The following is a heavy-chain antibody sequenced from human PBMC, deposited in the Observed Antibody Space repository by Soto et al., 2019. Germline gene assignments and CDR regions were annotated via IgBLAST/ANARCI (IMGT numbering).Heavy chain of an antibody. V-gene: IGHV3-13*01. J-gene: IGHJ4*02. CDR1: GFTFSSYD. CDR3: ARGHGSGSYHNPLFDY. CDR2: IGTAGDT. Sequence: GGSLRLSCAASGFTFSSYDMHWVRQATGKGLEWVSAIGTAGDTYYPGSVKGRFTISRENAKNSLYLQMNSLRAGDTAVYYCARGHGSGSYHNPLFDYWGQGTLVTVS. D-gene: IGHD3-10*01.